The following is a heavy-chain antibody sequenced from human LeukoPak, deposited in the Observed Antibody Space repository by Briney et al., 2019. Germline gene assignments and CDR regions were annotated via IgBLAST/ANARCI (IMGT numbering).Heavy chain of an antibody. CDR3: STRLGEYFDY. Sequence: QPGGSLRLSCTASGFTFSSYTLNWVRQAPGKGLEWVSTIDDSERTHYADSVQGRFTISRDNSKNTIFLHMNSLRAEDTAVYFCSTRLGEYFDYWGQGTRVTVSS. J-gene: IGHJ4*02. V-gene: IGHV3-23*05. D-gene: IGHD3-16*01. CDR1: GFTFSSYT. CDR2: IDDSERT.